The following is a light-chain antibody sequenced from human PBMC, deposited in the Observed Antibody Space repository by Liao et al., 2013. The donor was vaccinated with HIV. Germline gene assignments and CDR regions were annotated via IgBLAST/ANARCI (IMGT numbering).Light chain of an antibody. Sequence: SYELTQPPSVSVAPGKTARITCGGNNIGSKSVHWYQQRPGQAPVLVIFYDSDRPSGIPERFSGSNSGNTATLTISTVEAGDEADYYCQVWDSPSDHYVFGTGTKVTVL. CDR1: NIGSKS. CDR2: YDS. CDR3: QVWDSPSDHYV. J-gene: IGLJ1*01. V-gene: IGLV3-21*04.